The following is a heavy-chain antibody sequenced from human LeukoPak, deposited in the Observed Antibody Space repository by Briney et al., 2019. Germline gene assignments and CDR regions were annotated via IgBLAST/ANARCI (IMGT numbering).Heavy chain of an antibody. D-gene: IGHD3-16*01. J-gene: IGHJ2*01. Sequence: GGSLRLSCAASGFTFSRHGMHWVRQAPGKGLEWVAVIGDTGRARYYADSVTGRFTTSRDNSQNTLYLEMNSLRYEDTALYYCAREAAWGNWYFDPWGRGTLVTVSS. V-gene: IGHV3-30*03. CDR3: AREAAWGNWYFDP. CDR1: GFTFSRHG. CDR2: IGDTGRAR.